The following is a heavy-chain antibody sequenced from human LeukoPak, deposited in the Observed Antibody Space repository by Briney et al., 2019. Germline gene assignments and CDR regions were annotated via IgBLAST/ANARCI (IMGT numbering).Heavy chain of an antibody. Sequence: GASVKVSCKVSGYTLTELSMHWVRQAPGQGLEWMGGFGPEDGDTIYAQKFQGRVTMTEDTSTDTAYMELSSLRSEDTAVYYCATAPIVGATFFDYWGQGTLVTVSS. J-gene: IGHJ4*02. CDR3: ATAPIVGATFFDY. D-gene: IGHD1-26*01. CDR1: GYTLTELS. CDR2: FGPEDGDT. V-gene: IGHV1-24*01.